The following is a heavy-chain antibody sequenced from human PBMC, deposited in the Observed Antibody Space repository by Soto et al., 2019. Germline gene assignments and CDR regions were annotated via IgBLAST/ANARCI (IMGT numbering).Heavy chain of an antibody. V-gene: IGHV3-7*01. CDR2: IKQDGSEK. CDR1: GFTFSSYW. Sequence: GGSLRLSCAASGFTFSSYWMSWVRQAPGKGLEWVANIKQDGSEKYYVDSVKGRFTISRDNAKNSLYLQMNSLRAEDTAVYYCARGTSRSWYSGTYYFDYWGQGTLVTVSS. CDR3: ARGTSRSWYSGTYYFDY. D-gene: IGHD6-13*01. J-gene: IGHJ4*02.